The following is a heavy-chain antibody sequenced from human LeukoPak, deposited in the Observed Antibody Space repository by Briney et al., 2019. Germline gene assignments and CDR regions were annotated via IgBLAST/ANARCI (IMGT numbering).Heavy chain of an antibody. V-gene: IGHV4-4*09. CDR1: GGSISSYY. J-gene: IGHJ6*03. CDR2: IYASGST. CDR3: ARCQVNSAYYSRYYHYYMDV. D-gene: IGHD3-22*01. Sequence: SETLSLSCSVSGGSISSYYWSWLRQPPGKGLEWIGYIYASGSTSYNPSLESRLTISVDTSKNQFSLNLSSVTAADTAMYYCARCQVNSAYYSRYYHYYMDVWAKGPRSPSP.